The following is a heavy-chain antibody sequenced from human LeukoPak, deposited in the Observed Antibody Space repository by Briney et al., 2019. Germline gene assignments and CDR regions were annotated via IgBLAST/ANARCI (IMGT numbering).Heavy chain of an antibody. D-gene: IGHD3-10*01. CDR1: DGSMSNYY. V-gene: IGHV4-4*07. J-gene: IGHJ4*02. CDR2: MRTSGNN. CDR3: ARLATYYYVSMYYYFFEH. Sequence: SETLSLTCTVSDGSMSNYYWSWIRQPAGKGLEYIGRMRTSGNNNYNPSLASRVSMSVDTSKRQLSLKLSSVTASDTARYDCARLATYYYVSMYYYFFEHWGQGILVTVSS.